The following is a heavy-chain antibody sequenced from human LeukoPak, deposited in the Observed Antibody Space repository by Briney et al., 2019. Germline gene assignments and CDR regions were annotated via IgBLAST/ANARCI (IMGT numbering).Heavy chain of an antibody. D-gene: IGHD2-15*01. Sequence: SSETLSLTCAVYGGSFSGYYWSWIRQPPGKGLEWIGEINHSGSTNYNPSLKSRVTISVDTSKNQFSLKLSSVTAADTAVYYCARGRYCSGGSCNVDYWGQGTLVTVSS. CDR1: GGSFSGYY. CDR2: INHSGST. V-gene: IGHV4-34*01. CDR3: ARGRYCSGGSCNVDY. J-gene: IGHJ4*02.